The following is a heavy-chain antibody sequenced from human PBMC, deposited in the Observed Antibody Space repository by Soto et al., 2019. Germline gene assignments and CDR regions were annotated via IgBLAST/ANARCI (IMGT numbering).Heavy chain of an antibody. CDR2: IYYIGGT. Sequence: QVQLQESGPGLVKPSQPLSLTCTVSGGSISSGGYHRRWIRQHPGKGLEWIGYIYYIGGTYYNPSRKSRVTISVDTSKNQFSLKLSSVTAADTAVYYCARGVQHWGQGTLVSVSS. CDR1: GGSISSGGYH. V-gene: IGHV4-31*03. CDR3: ARGVQH. J-gene: IGHJ1*01.